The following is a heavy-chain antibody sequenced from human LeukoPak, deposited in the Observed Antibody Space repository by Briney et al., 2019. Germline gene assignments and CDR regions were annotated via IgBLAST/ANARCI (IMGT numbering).Heavy chain of an antibody. J-gene: IGHJ3*02. CDR3: AKDGGSRCYFAFNI. Sequence: PGGSLSLSCAASGSTFNSYGMLWVRQAPGKGLEWVAYIRHVGSKSHFADSVKGRFALSRDNSENTVYLQMGSLGPEAPAVSFCAKDGGSRCYFAFNIGGQGTMVTVSS. CDR2: IRHVGSKS. D-gene: IGHD2-15*01. V-gene: IGHV3-30*02. CDR1: GSTFNSYG.